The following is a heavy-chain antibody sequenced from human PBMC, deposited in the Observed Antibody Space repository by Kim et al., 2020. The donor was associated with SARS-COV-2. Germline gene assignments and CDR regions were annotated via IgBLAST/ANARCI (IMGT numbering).Heavy chain of an antibody. Sequence: SVKGRLTNSRDNAKSSLSLQMNSLRAEDTAVYYCARSLYCSSTSCFYGMDVWGQGTTVTVSS. J-gene: IGHJ6*02. D-gene: IGHD2-2*01. V-gene: IGHV3-48*03. CDR3: ARSLYCSSTSCFYGMDV.